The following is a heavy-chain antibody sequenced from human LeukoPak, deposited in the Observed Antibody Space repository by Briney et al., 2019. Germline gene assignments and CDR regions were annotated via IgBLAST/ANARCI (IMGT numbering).Heavy chain of an antibody. CDR2: INWNGGST. Sequence: PGGSLRLSCAASGFTFDDYGMSWVRQAPGKGLEWVSGINWNGGSTGYADSVKGRFTISRDNAKNSLYLQMNSLRAEDTALYHCARDFISARPGWFDPWGQGTLVTVSS. J-gene: IGHJ5*02. V-gene: IGHV3-20*01. D-gene: IGHD6-6*01. CDR1: GFTFDDYG. CDR3: ARDFISARPGWFDP.